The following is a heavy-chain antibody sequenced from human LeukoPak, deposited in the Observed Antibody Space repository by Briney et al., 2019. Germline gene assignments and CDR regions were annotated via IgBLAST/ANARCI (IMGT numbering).Heavy chain of an antibody. D-gene: IGHD3-22*01. CDR2: ISGSGGST. J-gene: IGHJ1*01. V-gene: IGHV3-23*01. CDR3: TTDRQNYYDRSGNYWEFFQN. CDR1: GFTFSSYA. Sequence: GGSLRLPCAASGFTFSSYAMSWVRQAPGEGLEWVSAISGSGGSTYYADSVKGRFTISRDNSKTTLYLQMTSLTTEDTAVYYCTTDRQNYYDRSGNYWEFFQNWGQGTLVIVSS.